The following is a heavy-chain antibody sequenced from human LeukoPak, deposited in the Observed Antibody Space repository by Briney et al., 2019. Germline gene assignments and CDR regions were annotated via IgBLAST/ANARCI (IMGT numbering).Heavy chain of an antibody. Sequence: GGSLRLSCAASGFTFSSYSMNWVRQAPGKELEWVSSISSSSSYIYYADSVKGRFTISRDNAKNSLYLQMNSLRAEDTAVYYCARARGRGTEDNYYYYYGMDVWGQGTTVTVSS. CDR1: GFTFSSYS. D-gene: IGHD2-15*01. CDR2: ISSSSSYI. V-gene: IGHV3-21*01. CDR3: ARARGRGTEDNYYYYYGMDV. J-gene: IGHJ6*02.